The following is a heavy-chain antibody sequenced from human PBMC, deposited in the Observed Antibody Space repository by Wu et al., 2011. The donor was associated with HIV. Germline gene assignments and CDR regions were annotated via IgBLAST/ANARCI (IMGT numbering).Heavy chain of an antibody. CDR3: ASGYCGANSCYSLDY. V-gene: IGHV1-8*03. D-gene: IGHD2-15*01. J-gene: IGHJ4*02. CDR1: GYSFTTFD. CDR2: INPLSGKT. Sequence: QVQLVQSGAEVKKAGSSVKVSCKASGYSFTTFDVNWVRQAPGRGFEWMGYINPLSGKTGYAQKFQGRVAITKDTSISTAYLELTNLSSDDTAVYYCASGYCGANSCYSLDYWGQGTLVTVSS.